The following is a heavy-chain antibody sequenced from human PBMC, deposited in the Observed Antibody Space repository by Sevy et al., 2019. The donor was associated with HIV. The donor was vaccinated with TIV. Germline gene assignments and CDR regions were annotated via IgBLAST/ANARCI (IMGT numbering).Heavy chain of an antibody. CDR3: ASALYCSSTSCYKSPDY. CDR1: GYTFNGYY. J-gene: IGHJ4*02. V-gene: IGHV1-2*02. CDR2: INPNSGGT. D-gene: IGHD2-2*02. Sequence: ASVKVSCKASGYTFNGYYMHWVRQAPGQGLEWMGWINPNSGGTNYAQKFQGRVTMTRDTSISTAYMELSRLRSDDTAVYYCASALYCSSTSCYKSPDYWGQGTLVTVSS.